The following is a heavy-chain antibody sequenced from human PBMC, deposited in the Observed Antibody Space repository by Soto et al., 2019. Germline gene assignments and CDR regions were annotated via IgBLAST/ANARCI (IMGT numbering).Heavy chain of an antibody. CDR1: GDSISSSNSH. Sequence: QLQLEESGPGLVKPSETQSLTCTVSGDSISSSNSHWGWTRQPPGKGLEYIGSVYYGGAIFYSGNIYYNPSLKSRVTISVDTSKNQFSLRLSSVTAADTGVYYCVRYDRINMKPYSPEGFHIWGQGTMVTVSS. J-gene: IGHJ3*02. CDR2: IFYSGNI. D-gene: IGHD3-3*02. CDR3: VRYDRINMKPYSPEGFHI. V-gene: IGHV4-39*01.